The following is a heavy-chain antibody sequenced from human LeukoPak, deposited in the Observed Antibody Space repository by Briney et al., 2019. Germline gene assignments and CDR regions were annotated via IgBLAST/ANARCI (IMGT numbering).Heavy chain of an antibody. D-gene: IGHD2-2*01. J-gene: IGHJ4*02. CDR2: ISGSGGST. CDR3: AKGRYCSSTSCPRPYYFDY. V-gene: IGHV3-23*01. CDR1: GFTFSSYA. Sequence: PGGSLRLSCAASGFTFSSYAMSWVRQAPGTGLEWVSAISGSGGSTYYADSVKGRFTISRDNSKNTLYLQMNSLRAEDTAVYYCAKGRYCSSTSCPRPYYFDYWGQGTLVTVSS.